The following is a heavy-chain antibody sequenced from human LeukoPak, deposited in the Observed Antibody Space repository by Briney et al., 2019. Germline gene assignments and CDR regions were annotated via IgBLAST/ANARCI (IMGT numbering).Heavy chain of an antibody. CDR1: GGSFSGYY. D-gene: IGHD6-19*01. V-gene: IGHV4-34*01. Sequence: PSETPSLTCAVYGGSFSGYYWSWIRQPPGKGLEWIGEINHSGSTNYNPSLKSRVTISVDTSKNQFSLKLSSVTAADTAVYYCARTGYSSGWYVWFDPWGQGTLVTVSS. J-gene: IGHJ5*02. CDR2: INHSGST. CDR3: ARTGYSSGWYVWFDP.